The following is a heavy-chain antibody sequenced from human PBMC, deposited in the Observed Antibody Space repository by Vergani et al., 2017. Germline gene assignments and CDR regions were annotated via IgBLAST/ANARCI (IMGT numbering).Heavy chain of an antibody. CDR2: IWYDGSNK. J-gene: IGHJ5*01. V-gene: IGHV3-33*01. Sequence: QVQLVESEGGVVQPGRSLTLSCVASGFTFSSHGMHWVRQAPGKGLEWVAVIWYDGSNKYYGDSVKGRFTISRDNSKNTLYLQMNSLRVEDTAVYYCARGGNEKRLDSWGQGNLVTGSS. D-gene: IGHD1-1*01. CDR3: ARGGNEKRLDS. CDR1: GFTFSSHG.